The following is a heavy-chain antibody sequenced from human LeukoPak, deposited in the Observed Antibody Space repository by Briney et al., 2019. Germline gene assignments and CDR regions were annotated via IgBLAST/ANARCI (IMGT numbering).Heavy chain of an antibody. V-gene: IGHV3-33*08. CDR3: ARDTQRGFDYSNSLEY. J-gene: IGHJ4*02. D-gene: IGHD4-11*01. Sequence: GRSLRLSCAASGFTYSHYSMHWVRQAPGKGLEWVAVIWSDATEQYYADAVKGRFTISRDNSRKTVYLQMNSLRGEDTAVYYSARDTQRGFDYSNSLEYWGQGILVTVSP. CDR1: GFTYSHYS. CDR2: IWSDATEQ.